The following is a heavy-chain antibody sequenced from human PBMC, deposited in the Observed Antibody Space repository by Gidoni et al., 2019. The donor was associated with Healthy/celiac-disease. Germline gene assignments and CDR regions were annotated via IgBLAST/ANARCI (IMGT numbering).Heavy chain of an antibody. CDR3: AKVRRTEHYYYYGMDV. V-gene: IGHV3-23*01. CDR2: ISGSGGST. CDR1: GFTFSSYA. Sequence: GGLVQHGGSLRLYCAASGFTFSSYAMSWVRQAPGKGLEWVSAISGSGGSTYYADSVKGRFTIARDNSKNTLYLQMNSLRAEDTAVYYCAKVRRTEHYYYYGMDVWGQGTTVTVSS. J-gene: IGHJ6*02.